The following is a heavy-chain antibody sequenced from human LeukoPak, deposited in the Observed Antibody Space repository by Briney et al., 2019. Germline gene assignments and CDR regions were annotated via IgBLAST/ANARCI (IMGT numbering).Heavy chain of an antibody. V-gene: IGHV3-30*02. CDR2: IRYDGSIQ. J-gene: IGHJ3*02. D-gene: IGHD1-26*01. Sequence: GGSLRLSCAASGFTFSSSGMHWVRQAPGKGLEWVAFIRYDGSIQYYADSVKGRFTLSRDNSKNTLYLQMNSLRAEDTAVYYCAKELFPRWELLPFAAFDIWGQGTMVTVSS. CDR1: GFTFSSSG. CDR3: AKELFPRWELLPFAAFDI.